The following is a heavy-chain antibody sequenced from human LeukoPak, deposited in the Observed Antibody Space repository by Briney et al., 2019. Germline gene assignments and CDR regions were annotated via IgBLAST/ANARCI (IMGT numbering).Heavy chain of an antibody. CDR3: ASLRERSYYARGFDY. CDR2: INHSGST. J-gene: IGHJ4*02. Sequence: PSETLSLTCTVSGYSISSGYYWGWIRQPPGKGLEWIGEINHSGSTNYNPSLKSRVTISVDTSKNQFSLKLSSVTAADTAVYYCASLRERSYYARGFDYWGQGTLVTVSS. D-gene: IGHD1-26*01. CDR1: GYSISSGYY. V-gene: IGHV4-38-2*02.